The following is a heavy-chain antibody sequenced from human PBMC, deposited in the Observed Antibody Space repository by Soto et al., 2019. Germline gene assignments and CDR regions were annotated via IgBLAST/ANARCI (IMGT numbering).Heavy chain of an antibody. CDR3: ARDGEWLGYCSSTSCYPPHYYYGMDV. J-gene: IGHJ6*02. CDR1: GYTFTDYY. D-gene: IGHD2-2*01. CDR2: INPNSGGT. Sequence: ASVKVSCKASGYTFTDYYMHWVRQAPGQGLEWMGWINPNSGGTNYAQKFQGWVTMTRDTSISTAYMELSRLRSDDTAVYYCARDGEWLGYCSSTSCYPPHYYYGMDVWGQGTTVTVSS. V-gene: IGHV1-2*04.